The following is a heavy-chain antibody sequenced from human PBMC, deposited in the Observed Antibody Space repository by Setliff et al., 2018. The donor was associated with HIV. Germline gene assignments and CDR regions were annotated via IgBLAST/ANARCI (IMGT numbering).Heavy chain of an antibody. CDR2: IYSDGNT. Sequence: GSLRLSCAASGFTVYSYYMSWVRQAPGKGLEWVSVIYSDGNTYYADSVKGRFTVSRDNSKNTPHLQMNSLRGEDTAVYYCVRNGNYYYYMDVWGKGTTVTVSS. CDR3: VRNGNYYYYMDV. CDR1: GFTVYSYY. J-gene: IGHJ6*03. V-gene: IGHV3-66*02.